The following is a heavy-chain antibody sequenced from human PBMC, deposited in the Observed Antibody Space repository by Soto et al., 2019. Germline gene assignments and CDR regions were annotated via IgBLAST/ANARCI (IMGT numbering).Heavy chain of an antibody. CDR3: ARGSGPTVTKYYYYMDV. CDR2: INHSGST. CDR1: GGSFSGYY. D-gene: IGHD4-17*01. Sequence: SETLSLTCAVYGGSFSGYYWSWIRQPPGKGLEWIGEINHSGSTNYNPPLKSRVTISVDTSKNQFSLKLSSVTAADTAVYYCARGSGPTVTKYYYYMDVWGKGTTVTVSS. V-gene: IGHV4-34*01. J-gene: IGHJ6*03.